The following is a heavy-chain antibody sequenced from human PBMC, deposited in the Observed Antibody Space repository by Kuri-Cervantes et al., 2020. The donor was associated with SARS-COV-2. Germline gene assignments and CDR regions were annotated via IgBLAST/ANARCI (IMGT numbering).Heavy chain of an antibody. D-gene: IGHD3-3*01. J-gene: IGHJ4*02. CDR1: GFTFRSYW. CDR3: AKAAFLKLPDY. Sequence: GESLKISCAASGFTFRSYWVSWVRQAPGKGLEWVANIKPDGSEKNYVDSVKGRFTISRDNSKNTLYLQMNSLRAEDTAVYYCAKAAFLKLPDYWGQGTLVTVSS. CDR2: IKPDGSEK. V-gene: IGHV3-7*01.